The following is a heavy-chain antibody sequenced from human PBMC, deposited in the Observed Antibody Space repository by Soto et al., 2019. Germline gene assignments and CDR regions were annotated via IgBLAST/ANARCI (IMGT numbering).Heavy chain of an antibody. Sequence: QMQLVESGGGVVQPGKSLRLSCIASGFTFSNDGMHWVRQAPGKGLEWVAVIWYDGGSKFYADSVKGRFTISRDNSKNTLYLQMTSLRADDTAVYYCASEEIQLERRPSYGKDVWGQGTTVIVSS. J-gene: IGHJ6*02. D-gene: IGHD1-1*01. V-gene: IGHV3-33*01. CDR2: IWYDGGSK. CDR3: ASEEIQLERRPSYGKDV. CDR1: GFTFSNDG.